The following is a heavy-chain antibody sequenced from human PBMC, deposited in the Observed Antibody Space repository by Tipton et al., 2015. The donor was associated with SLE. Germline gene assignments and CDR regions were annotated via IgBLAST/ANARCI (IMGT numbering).Heavy chain of an antibody. V-gene: IGHV3-49*03. CDR1: GFTCGDCP. D-gene: IGHD5-18*01. CDR2: ISSEPYGGTT. CDR3: ARDFSYGSLDFQH. J-gene: IGHJ1*01. Sequence: SLRLSCTASGFTCGDCPMNSFRQAPRTGLEWVGFISSEPYGGTTRYAASVKGRFTISRDNSKNTLYLQMNSLRAEDTAVYFCARDFSYGSLDFQHWGRGTLVTVSS.